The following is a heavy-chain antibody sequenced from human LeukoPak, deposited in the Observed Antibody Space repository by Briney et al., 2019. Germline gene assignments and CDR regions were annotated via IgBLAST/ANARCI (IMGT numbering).Heavy chain of an antibody. V-gene: IGHV3-15*01. D-gene: IGHD5-18*01. CDR2: IKSKTDGGTT. CDR3: AKDRYSYGFIGGDY. Sequence: PGGSLGLSCAASGFTFSNAWMSWVRQAPGKGLEWVGRIKSKTDGGTTDYAAPVKGRFAISRDDSKNTLYLQMNSLKTEDTAVYYCAKDRYSYGFIGGDYWGQGTLVTVSS. J-gene: IGHJ4*02. CDR1: GFTFSNAW.